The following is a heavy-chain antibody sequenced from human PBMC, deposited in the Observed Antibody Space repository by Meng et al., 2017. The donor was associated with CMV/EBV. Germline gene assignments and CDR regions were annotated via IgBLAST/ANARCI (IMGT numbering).Heavy chain of an antibody. V-gene: IGHV2-5*01. CDR2: IYWNDDK. J-gene: IGHJ5*02. CDR3: AHRRGVDFWSGFPTDWFDP. CDR1: TSGVG. Sequence: TSGVGVGWLRPPPGKALEWLALIYWNDDKRYSPSLKSRLTITKDTSKNQVVLTMTNMDPVDTATYYCAHRRGVDFWSGFPTDWFDPWGQGTLVTVSS. D-gene: IGHD3-3*01.